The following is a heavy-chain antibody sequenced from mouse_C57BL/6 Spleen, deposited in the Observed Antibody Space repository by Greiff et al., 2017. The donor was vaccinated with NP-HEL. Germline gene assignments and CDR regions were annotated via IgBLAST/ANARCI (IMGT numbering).Heavy chain of an antibody. J-gene: IGHJ4*01. CDR1: GFTFTDYY. Sequence: DVQLVESGGGLVQPGGSLSLSCAASGFTFTDYYMSWVRQPPGKALEWLGFIRNKANGYTTEYSASVKGRFTISRDNSQSILYLQMNALRAEDSATYYCARSYDGYPYAMDYWGQGTSVTVSS. D-gene: IGHD2-3*01. CDR2: IRNKANGYTT. CDR3: ARSYDGYPYAMDY. V-gene: IGHV7-3*01.